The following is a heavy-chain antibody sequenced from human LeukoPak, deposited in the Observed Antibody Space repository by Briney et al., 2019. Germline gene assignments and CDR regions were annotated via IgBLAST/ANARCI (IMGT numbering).Heavy chain of an antibody. J-gene: IGHJ3*02. CDR1: GGSISSYY. CDR3: ARVVGLAARPDAFDI. V-gene: IGHV4-59*01. D-gene: IGHD6-6*01. Sequence: PSETLSLTCTVSGGSISSYYWSWIRQPPGKGLEWIGYIYYSGSTNYNPSLKSRVTISVDTSKNQFSLKLSSVTAADTAVYHCARVVGLAARPDAFDIWGQGTMVTVSS. CDR2: IYYSGST.